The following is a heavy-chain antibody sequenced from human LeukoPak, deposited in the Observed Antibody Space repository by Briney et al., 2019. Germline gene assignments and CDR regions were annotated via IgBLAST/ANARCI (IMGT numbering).Heavy chain of an antibody. J-gene: IGHJ4*02. CDR3: ARELTGYWQQY. CDR1: GFTVGNFA. Sequence: GRSLRLSWAASGFTVGNFAMHWVRQAPGKGLEWVAIISYDGSNQYYADSVKDRFIISRDSSQNRLYLQMNSLRAEDTAVYYCARELTGYWQQYWGQGTLVTVSS. D-gene: IGHD3-9*01. V-gene: IGHV3-30*04. CDR2: ISYDGSNQ.